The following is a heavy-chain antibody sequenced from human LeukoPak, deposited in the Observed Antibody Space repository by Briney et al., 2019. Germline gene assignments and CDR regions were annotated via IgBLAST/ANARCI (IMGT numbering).Heavy chain of an antibody. Sequence: ASVKVSCKASGYSFTGYYIHWVRQAPGQGLEWMGWINPNTGGTDYAQKFQGRVTMTRDTSISTAYMELSRLRSDDMAVYYCARDVDYGDLAYAFDIWGQGTMVTVSS. V-gene: IGHV1-2*02. CDR2: INPNTGGT. D-gene: IGHD4-17*01. CDR1: GYSFTGYY. J-gene: IGHJ3*02. CDR3: ARDVDYGDLAYAFDI.